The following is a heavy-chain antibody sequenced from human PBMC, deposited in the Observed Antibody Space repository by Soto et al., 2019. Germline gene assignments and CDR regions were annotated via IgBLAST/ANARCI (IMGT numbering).Heavy chain of an antibody. J-gene: IGHJ5*02. CDR1: GFSLSNARMG. V-gene: IGHV2-26*01. CDR3: ARSTIVVVPAAMEFWFDP. Sequence: GSGPTLVNPTETLTLTCTVSGFSLSNARMGVSWIRQPPGKALEWLAHIFSNDEKSYSTSLKSRLTISKDTSKSQVVLTMTNMDPVDTATYYCARSTIVVVPAAMEFWFDPWGKGTLVTVSS. CDR2: IFSNDEK. D-gene: IGHD2-2*01.